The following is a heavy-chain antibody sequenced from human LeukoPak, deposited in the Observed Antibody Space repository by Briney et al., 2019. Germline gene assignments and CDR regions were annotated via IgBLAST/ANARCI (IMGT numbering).Heavy chain of an antibody. D-gene: IGHD5-12*01. CDR1: GGSISSSSYY. V-gene: IGHV4-39*01. CDR3: ARLIRGYSGYVTRTNDY. J-gene: IGHJ4*02. Sequence: PSETLSLTCTVSGGSISSSSYYWGWIRQPPGKGLEWIGSIYYSGGTYYNPSLKSRVTISVDTSKNQFSLKLSSVTAADTAVYYCARLIRGYSGYVTRTNDYWGQGTLVTVSS. CDR2: IYYSGGT.